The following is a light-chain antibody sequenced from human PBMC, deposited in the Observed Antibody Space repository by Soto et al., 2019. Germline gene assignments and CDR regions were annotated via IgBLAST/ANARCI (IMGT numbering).Light chain of an antibody. V-gene: IGLV6-57*01. CDR3: QSYDESSHV. J-gene: IGLJ1*01. Sequence: NFMLTQPHSVSESPGKTVTISCTRSSGSIASNFVQWSQQRPGSSPTTVIYQDNQRPSGVPHRFSGSIDRSSNSASLTISGLRTEDEADDYCQSYDESSHVFGTGTKLTVL. CDR2: QDN. CDR1: SGSIASNF.